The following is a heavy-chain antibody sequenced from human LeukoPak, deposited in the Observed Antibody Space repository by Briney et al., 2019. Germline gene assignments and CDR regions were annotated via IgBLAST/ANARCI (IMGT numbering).Heavy chain of an antibody. CDR3: ARDLNNGSYHWFDP. V-gene: IGHV3-66*01. CDR2: IYSGGST. Sequence: GGSLRLSCAVSGFTVSSNYMSWVRQAPGRGLEWVSVIYSGGSTDYADSVKGRFTISRDNSKNTLYLQMNSLRAEDTAIYYCARDLNNGSYHWFDPWGQGTLVTVSS. D-gene: IGHD1-26*01. J-gene: IGHJ5*02. CDR1: GFTVSSNY.